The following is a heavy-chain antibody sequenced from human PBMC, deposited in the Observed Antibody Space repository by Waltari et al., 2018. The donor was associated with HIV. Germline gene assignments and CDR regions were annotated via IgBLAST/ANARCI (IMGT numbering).Heavy chain of an antibody. V-gene: IGHV3-49*04. D-gene: IGHD6-19*01. CDR3: IRDRVVAGTVY. Sequence: EVQLVESGGGLVQPGRSLRLSCTASGFTFGDRAMSWVRQAPGKGLEWVVFIRSKAYGGTTEYAASVKGRFTISRDDSKSIAYLQMNSLKTEDTAVYYCIRDRVVAGTVYWGQGTLVTVSS. J-gene: IGHJ4*02. CDR1: GFTFGDRA. CDR2: IRSKAYGGTT.